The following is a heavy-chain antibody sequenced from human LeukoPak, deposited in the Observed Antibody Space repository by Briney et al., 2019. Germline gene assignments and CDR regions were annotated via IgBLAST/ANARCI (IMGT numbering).Heavy chain of an antibody. CDR3: VRACSGGTCMNWFDP. CDR2: MNANSGNT. D-gene: IGHD2-15*01. J-gene: IGHJ5*02. V-gene: IGHV1-8*01. Sequence: GASVKVSCKASGYTFTSYDINWVRQATGQGLEWMGWMNANSGNTGSARKFQGRVTMTRDTSTSTAYMELNTLKYEDTAVYYCVRACSGGTCMNWFDPWGQGTLVTVSS. CDR1: GYTFTSYD.